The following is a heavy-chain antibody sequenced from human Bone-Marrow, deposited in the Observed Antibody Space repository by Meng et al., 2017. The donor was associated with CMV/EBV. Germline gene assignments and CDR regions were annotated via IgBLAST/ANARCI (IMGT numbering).Heavy chain of an antibody. Sequence: SETLSLTCAVYGGSFSGYYWSWIRQPPGKGLEWIGEINHSGSTNYNPSLKSRVTISVDTSKNQFSLKLSSVTAADTAVYYCARTYYDFWSGNDHPGTYGMDVWGQGNTVTFYS. CDR2: INHSGST. D-gene: IGHD3-3*01. CDR1: GGSFSGYY. CDR3: ARTYYDFWSGNDHPGTYGMDV. V-gene: IGHV4-34*01. J-gene: IGHJ6*01.